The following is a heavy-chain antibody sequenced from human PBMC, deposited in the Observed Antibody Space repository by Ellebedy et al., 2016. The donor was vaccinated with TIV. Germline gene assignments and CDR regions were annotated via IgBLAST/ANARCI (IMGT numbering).Heavy chain of an antibody. Sequence: SETLSLXCTVSGGSISSYYWSWIRQPPGKGLEWIGYIYYSGSTNYNPSLKSRVTISVDTSKNQFSLKLSSVTAADTAVYYCARVFKKEFDLWGRGTLVTVSS. CDR3: ARVFKKEFDL. CDR1: GGSISSYY. CDR2: IYYSGST. V-gene: IGHV4-59*01. D-gene: IGHD3-3*01. J-gene: IGHJ2*01.